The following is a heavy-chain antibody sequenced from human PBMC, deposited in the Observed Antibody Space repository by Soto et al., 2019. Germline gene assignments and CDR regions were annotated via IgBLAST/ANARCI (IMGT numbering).Heavy chain of an antibody. CDR1: GGIFSSYA. J-gene: IGHJ6*02. Sequence: QVQLVQSGAEVKKPGSSVKVSCKASGGIFSSYAISWVRQAPGQGLEWMGEIISMYGTAMYAQKFRGRVTIIADEAASTAYMELSSLRSEDTAVYYCARGGKERFRGSGMDVWGQGTTVTVSS. D-gene: IGHD1-1*01. V-gene: IGHV1-69*01. CDR3: ARGGKERFRGSGMDV. CDR2: IISMYGTA.